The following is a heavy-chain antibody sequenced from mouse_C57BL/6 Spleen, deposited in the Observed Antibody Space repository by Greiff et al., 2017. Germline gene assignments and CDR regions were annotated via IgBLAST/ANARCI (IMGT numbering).Heavy chain of an antibody. CDR1: GYTFTSYW. CDR3: AIYGKSSYAMDC. J-gene: IGHJ4*01. Sequence: QVQLKQPGAELVMPGASVKLSCKASGYTFTSYWMHWVKQRPGQGLEWIGEIDPSDSYTNYNQKFKGKSTLTVDKSSSTAYMQLSSLTSEDSAVYYCAIYGKSSYAMDCWGHGTSVTVAS. CDR2: IDPSDSYT. D-gene: IGHD2-1*01. V-gene: IGHV1-69*01.